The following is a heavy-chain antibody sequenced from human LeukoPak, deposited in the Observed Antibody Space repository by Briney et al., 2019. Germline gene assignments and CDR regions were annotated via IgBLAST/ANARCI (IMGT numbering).Heavy chain of an antibody. Sequence: SETLSLTCTVSGGSIRNYYWSWIRQPPGKGLEWIGYIYYSGSTNYNPSLKSRVTISVDTSKNQFSLKLSSVTAADTAVYYCARDNWNYGSSMDVWGQGTTVTVSS. CDR1: GGSIRNYY. D-gene: IGHD1-7*01. CDR3: ARDNWNYGSSMDV. J-gene: IGHJ6*02. V-gene: IGHV4-59*01. CDR2: IYYSGST.